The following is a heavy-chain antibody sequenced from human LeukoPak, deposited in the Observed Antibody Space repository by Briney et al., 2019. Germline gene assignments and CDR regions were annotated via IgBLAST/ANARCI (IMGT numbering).Heavy chain of an antibody. J-gene: IGHJ3*02. Sequence: ASVRVSCKASGYRFSNFGITWVRQAPGQGLEWMGWTSPYDDNPEYAKKFQGRVTMTTDTSTSTAYMELRSLRPDDTAMHYCAKVDPPIVAGARGDAFEIWGQGTLVTVSS. CDR1: GYRFSNFG. V-gene: IGHV1-18*01. CDR2: TSPYDDNP. CDR3: AKVDPPIVAGARGDAFEI. D-gene: IGHD1-26*01.